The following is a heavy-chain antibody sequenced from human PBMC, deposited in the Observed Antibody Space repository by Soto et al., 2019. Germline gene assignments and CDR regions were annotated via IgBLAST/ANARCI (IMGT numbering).Heavy chain of an antibody. Sequence: EVQLVESGGGLVTPGGSLRLSCAASGFTVSTAWMNWVRQAPGKGLEGVGRIKTRADGGTADHATPVKGRCTMSKDASKDTLYLQMNRLKTGDTAVYYCNTVNPYKYDSRGHYSWGQGALVAVSP. V-gene: IGHV3-15*01. CDR1: GFTVSTAW. CDR3: NTVNPYKYDSRGHYS. CDR2: IKTRADGGTA. J-gene: IGHJ4*02. D-gene: IGHD3-22*01.